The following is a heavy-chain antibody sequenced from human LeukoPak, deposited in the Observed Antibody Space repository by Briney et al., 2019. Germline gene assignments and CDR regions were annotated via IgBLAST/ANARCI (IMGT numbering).Heavy chain of an antibody. D-gene: IGHD3-22*01. CDR1: GYTFTGYY. J-gene: IGHJ4*02. V-gene: IGHV3-33*01. Sequence: SCKASGYTFTGYYMHWVRQAPGKGLEWVAVIWYDGNTKYYADSVKGRFTISRDNSKNTLYLQMNSLRAEDTAVYYCARGDYYYDSSGYPGHWGQGTLVTVSS. CDR2: IWYDGNTK. CDR3: ARGDYYYDSSGYPGH.